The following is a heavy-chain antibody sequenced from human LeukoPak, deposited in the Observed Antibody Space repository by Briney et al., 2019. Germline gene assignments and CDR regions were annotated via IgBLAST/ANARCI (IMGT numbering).Heavy chain of an antibody. CDR2: IYYSGST. Sequence: SETLSPTCTVSGGSISSYYWSWIRQPPGKGLEWIGYIYYSGSTNYNPSLKSRVTISVDTSKNQFSLKLSSVTAADTAVYYCARARGATSIDYWGQGTLVTVSS. J-gene: IGHJ4*02. CDR3: ARARGATSIDY. V-gene: IGHV4-59*01. CDR1: GGSISSYY. D-gene: IGHD3-10*01.